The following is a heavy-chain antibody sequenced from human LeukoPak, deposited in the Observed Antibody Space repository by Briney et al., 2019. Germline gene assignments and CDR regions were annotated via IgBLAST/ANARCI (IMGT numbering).Heavy chain of an antibody. CDR3: AREVGYDPSWWFDP. J-gene: IGHJ5*02. CDR1: GFTFSSYW. V-gene: IGHV3-74*01. Sequence: GGSLRLSCAASGFTFSSYWVHWVRQAPGKGLVWVSRINSDGSSTSYADSVKGRFTISRDNAKNTLYLQMNSLRAEDTAVYYCAREVGYDPSWWFDPWGQGTLVTVSS. D-gene: IGHD3-3*01. CDR2: INSDGSST.